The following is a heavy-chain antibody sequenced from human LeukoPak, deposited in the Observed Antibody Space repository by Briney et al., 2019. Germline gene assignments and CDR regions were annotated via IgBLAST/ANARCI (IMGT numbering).Heavy chain of an antibody. CDR2: IYYSGST. V-gene: IGHV4-59*01. Sequence: SETLSLTCTISGGSISSYYWSWIRQPPGKGLEWIGYIYYSGSTNYNPSLKSRVTISVDTSKNQFSLKLSSVTAADTAVYYCARESYSYGYDYWGQGTLVTVSS. J-gene: IGHJ4*02. CDR3: ARESYSYGYDY. CDR1: GGSISSYY. D-gene: IGHD5-18*01.